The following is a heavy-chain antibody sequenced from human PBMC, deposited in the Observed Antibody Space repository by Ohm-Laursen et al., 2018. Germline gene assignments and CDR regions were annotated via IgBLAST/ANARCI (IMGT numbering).Heavy chain of an antibody. D-gene: IGHD4-17*01. V-gene: IGHV3-7*01. Sequence: SLRLSCAASGFTFSSYWMSWVRQAPGKGLEWVANIKQDGSVKYYVDSVKGRFTISRDNAKNSVYLQLNSLRNEDTAVYYCARDDDGEDYWGQGTLVTVSS. CDR1: GFTFSSYW. CDR2: IKQDGSVK. CDR3: ARDDDGEDY. J-gene: IGHJ4*02.